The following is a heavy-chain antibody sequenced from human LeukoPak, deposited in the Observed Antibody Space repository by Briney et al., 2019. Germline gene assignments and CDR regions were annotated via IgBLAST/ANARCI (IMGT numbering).Heavy chain of an antibody. CDR2: IYHSGST. J-gene: IGHJ6*02. V-gene: IGHV4-30-2*01. D-gene: IGHD7-27*01. CDR1: GGSISSGGYS. CDR3: ARSDWGRYGMDV. Sequence: PSETLSLTCAVSGGSISSGGYSWSWIRQPPGKGLEWIGYIYHSGSTYYNPSLKSRVTISVDRSKNQLSLKLSSVTAADTAVYYCARSDWGRYGMDVWGQGTTVTVSS.